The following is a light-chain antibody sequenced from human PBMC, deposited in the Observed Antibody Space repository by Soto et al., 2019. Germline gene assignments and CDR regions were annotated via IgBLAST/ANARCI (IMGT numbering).Light chain of an antibody. J-gene: IGKJ4*01. CDR1: QSVSSSY. Sequence: EIVLTQSPGTLSLSPGERATLSCRASQSVSSSYLAWYQQKPGQAPRLLIYGASSRATGIPDRFSGSGSGTDFTLTISRLEPEVFAVYYCQQYGSSLALTFGGGTKVDIK. CDR3: QQYGSSLALT. V-gene: IGKV3-20*01. CDR2: GAS.